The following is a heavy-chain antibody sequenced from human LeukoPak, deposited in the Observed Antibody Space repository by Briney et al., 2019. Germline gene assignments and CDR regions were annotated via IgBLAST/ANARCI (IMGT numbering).Heavy chain of an antibody. D-gene: IGHD6-6*01. CDR3: VKDQGEAIVPRRFDY. V-gene: IGHV3-23*01. Sequence: GGSLRLSCAASGFTFSNYAMSWVRQAPGKGLEWVSSIYFSGGNTYSADSVKGRFTISRANSRNTLYLQMNSLRAEDTAVYYCVKDQGEAIVPRRFDYWGQGTLVTVSS. CDR1: GFTFSNYA. J-gene: IGHJ4*02. CDR2: IYFSGGNT.